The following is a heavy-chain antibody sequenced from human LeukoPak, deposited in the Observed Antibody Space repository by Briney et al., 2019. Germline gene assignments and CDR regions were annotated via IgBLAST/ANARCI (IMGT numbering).Heavy chain of an antibody. V-gene: IGHV3-48*02. CDR3: TRGSFGVFDY. CDR1: GFTFSDYS. CDR2: MNSDGSHI. Sequence: GGSLRLSCAASGFTFSDYSMNWVRQAPGKGLEWVSSMNSDGSHIYHADSLEGRFTISRDNARNSVYLQMNGLRDGDTAVYYCTRGSFGVFDYWGQGILVTVSS. J-gene: IGHJ4*02. D-gene: IGHD3-10*01.